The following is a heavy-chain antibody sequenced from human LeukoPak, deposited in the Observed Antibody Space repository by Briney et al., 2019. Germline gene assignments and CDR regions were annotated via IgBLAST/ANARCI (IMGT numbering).Heavy chain of an antibody. V-gene: IGHV3-43*01. J-gene: IGHJ6*03. CDR2: ISWDGGST. CDR1: GFTFDDYT. D-gene: IGHD2-21*02. Sequence: GSLRLSCAPSGFTFDDYTMHCVRQAPGKGLEWVSLISWDGGSTYYAGSVKGRFTISRDNSKNSLSLQMNSLRTEDTAFYYCAKAGVVVTATGYYYYYMDVWGKGTAVTVSS. CDR3: AKAGVVVTATGYYYYYMDV.